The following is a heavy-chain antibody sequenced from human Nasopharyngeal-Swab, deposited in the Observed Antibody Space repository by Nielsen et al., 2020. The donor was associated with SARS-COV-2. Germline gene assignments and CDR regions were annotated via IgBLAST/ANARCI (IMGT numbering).Heavy chain of an antibody. CDR3: AREVRGYAYGTRSFDI. D-gene: IGHD5-18*01. CDR2: IYYSGST. J-gene: IGHJ3*02. CDR1: GGSFSGYY. V-gene: IGHV4-59*12. Sequence: SETLSLTCAVYGGSFSGYYWSWIRQAPGKGLEWIGYIYYSGSTNYNPSLKSRVTISVDTSKNQFSLKLSSVTAADTAVYYCAREVRGYAYGTRSFDIWGQGTMVTVSS.